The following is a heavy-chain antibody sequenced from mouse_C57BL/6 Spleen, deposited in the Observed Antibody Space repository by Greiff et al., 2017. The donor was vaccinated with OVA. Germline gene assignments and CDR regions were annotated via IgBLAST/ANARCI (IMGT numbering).Heavy chain of an antibody. Sequence: EVKLQESGPELVKPGDSVKISCKASGYSFTGYFMNWVMQSHGKSLEWIGRINPYNGDTFYNQKFKGKATLTVDKSSSTAHMELRSLTSEDSAVYYCARRDYDAWFAYWGQGTLVTVSA. D-gene: IGHD2-4*01. CDR3: ARRDYDAWFAY. V-gene: IGHV1-20*01. J-gene: IGHJ3*01. CDR1: GYSFTGYF. CDR2: INPYNGDT.